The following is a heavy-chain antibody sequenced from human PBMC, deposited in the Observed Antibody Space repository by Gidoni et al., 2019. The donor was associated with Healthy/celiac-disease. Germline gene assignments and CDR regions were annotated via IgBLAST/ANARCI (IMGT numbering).Heavy chain of an antibody. CDR1: GFTFSSYG. V-gene: IGHV3-30*18. J-gene: IGHJ6*02. D-gene: IGHD5-12*01. Sequence: QVQLVESGGGVVQPGRSLRPSCAASGFTFSSYGMHWVRQAPGKGLEWMTLISYDGSNKYYADSVKGRFTISRDNSKNTLYLQMNTLRTEDTAVYYCAKPPGAYVDFSMDVWGQGTTVTVSS. CDR3: AKPPGAYVDFSMDV. CDR2: ISYDGSNK.